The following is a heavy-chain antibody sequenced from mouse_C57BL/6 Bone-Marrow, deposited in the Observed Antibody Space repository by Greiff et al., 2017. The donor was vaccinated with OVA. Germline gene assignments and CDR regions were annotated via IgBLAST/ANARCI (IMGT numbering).Heavy chain of an antibody. D-gene: IGHD2-2*01. CDR1: GYTFTSYW. V-gene: IGHV1-64*01. CDR2: IHPNSGST. Sequence: QVQLKQPGAELVKPGASVKLSCKASGYTFTSYWMHWVKQRPGQGLEWIGMIHPNSGSTNYNEKFKSKATLTVDKSSSTAYMQLSSLTSEDSAVYYCARWVIYYGYIWFAYWGQGTLVTVSA. J-gene: IGHJ3*01. CDR3: ARWVIYYGYIWFAY.